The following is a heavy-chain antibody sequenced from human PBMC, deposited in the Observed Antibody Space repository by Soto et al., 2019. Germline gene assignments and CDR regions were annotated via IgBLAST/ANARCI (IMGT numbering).Heavy chain of an antibody. J-gene: IGHJ6*02. D-gene: IGHD1-1*01. V-gene: IGHV1-2*02. CDR3: AREHVRPRTGAMDV. Sequence: AAVKVSCKASGYSFTDYYMHWVRQAPGQGLEWMGWINPYRGATNYAQKFQGRVTMTRDTSISTAYMELSRLRSDDTAVYWCAREHVRPRTGAMDVWGQGTTVTVSS. CDR1: GYSFTDYY. CDR2: INPYRGAT.